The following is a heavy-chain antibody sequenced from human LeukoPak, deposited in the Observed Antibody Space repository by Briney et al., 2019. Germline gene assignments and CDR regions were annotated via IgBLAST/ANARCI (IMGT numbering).Heavy chain of an antibody. D-gene: IGHD4-17*01. V-gene: IGHV3-30*02. Sequence: GGSLGLTCAASGFTFSSYGMHWVRQAPGKGLEWVAFIRYDGSNKYYADSVKGRFTISRDNSKNTLYLQMNSLRAEDTAVYYCAKDVEHGENAGIDYWGQGTLVTVSS. CDR1: GFTFSSYG. CDR3: AKDVEHGENAGIDY. CDR2: IRYDGSNK. J-gene: IGHJ4*02.